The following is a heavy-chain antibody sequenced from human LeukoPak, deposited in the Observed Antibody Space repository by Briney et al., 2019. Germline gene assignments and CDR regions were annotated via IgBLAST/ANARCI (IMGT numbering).Heavy chain of an antibody. CDR2: IRSKANSYAT. Sequence: GGSLRLSCAASGFTFSGSAMHWVRQASGKGLEWVGRIRSKANSYATAYAASVKGRFTISRDDSKNTAYLQMNSLKTEDTAVYYCARDPIAAAGTLELDYWGQGTLVTVSS. J-gene: IGHJ4*02. D-gene: IGHD6-13*01. CDR3: ARDPIAAAGTLELDY. V-gene: IGHV3-73*01. CDR1: GFTFSGSA.